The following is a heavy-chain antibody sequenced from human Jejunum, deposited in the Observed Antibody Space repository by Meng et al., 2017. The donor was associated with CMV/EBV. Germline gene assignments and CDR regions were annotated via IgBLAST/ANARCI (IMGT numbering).Heavy chain of an antibody. J-gene: IGHJ4*02. CDR1: GFTFSNAW. Sequence: SCEVSGFTFSNAWMNWGRQAPGKGLEWVGRIKSEADGGTIEYAAPVRGRFTISRDDSKNTLYLQMNSVKTEDTAVYYGIAGEIDFDYWGQGTLVTVSS. CDR3: IAGEIDFDY. CDR2: IKSEADGGTI. D-gene: IGHD2-21*01. V-gene: IGHV3-15*05.